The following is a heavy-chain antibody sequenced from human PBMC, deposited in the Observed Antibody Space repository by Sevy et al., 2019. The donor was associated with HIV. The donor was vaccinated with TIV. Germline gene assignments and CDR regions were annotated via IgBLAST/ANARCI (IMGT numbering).Heavy chain of an antibody. V-gene: IGHV3-23*01. CDR3: ATYYYDSSGYYSAGWFDP. J-gene: IGHJ5*02. D-gene: IGHD3-22*01. CDR1: EFTFSNYA. CDR2: STSSGGRT. Sequence: GGSLRLSCAASEFTFSNYAMSWVRQAPGKGLEWVSTSTSSGGRTYYADSVRGRFTISRDNSKHTLYLQMNSLRAEDTAVYYCATYYYDSSGYYSAGWFDPWGQGTLVTVSS.